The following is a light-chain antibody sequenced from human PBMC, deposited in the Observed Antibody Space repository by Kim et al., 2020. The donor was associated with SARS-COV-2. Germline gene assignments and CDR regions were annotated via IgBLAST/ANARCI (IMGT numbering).Light chain of an antibody. CDR2: GKN. CDR1: SLRRYY. Sequence: ALGQTVRITCQGDSLRRYYASWYQQKPGQAPVLVIYGKNNRPSGIPDLFSGSSSGNTASLTITGAQAEDEADYYCNSRDSSGNHAVFGGGTQLTVL. J-gene: IGLJ7*01. CDR3: NSRDSSGNHAV. V-gene: IGLV3-19*01.